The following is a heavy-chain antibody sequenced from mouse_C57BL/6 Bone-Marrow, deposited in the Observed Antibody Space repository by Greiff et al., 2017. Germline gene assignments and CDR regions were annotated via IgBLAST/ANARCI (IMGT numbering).Heavy chain of an antibody. CDR1: GYTFTDYE. V-gene: IGHV1-15*01. CDR2: IDPETGGT. D-gene: IGHD1-1*01. Sequence: QVQLQQSGAELVRPGASVTLSCKASGYTFTDYEMHWVKQTPVHGLEWIGAIDPETGGTAYNQKFKGKAILTADKSSSTAYLELLSLTSEFASVYYCTSDGSSSYYAMDYWGQGTSVTVSS. J-gene: IGHJ4*01. CDR3: TSDGSSSYYAMDY.